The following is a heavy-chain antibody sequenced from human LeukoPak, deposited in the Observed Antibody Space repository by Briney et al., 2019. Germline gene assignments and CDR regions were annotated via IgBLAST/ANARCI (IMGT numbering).Heavy chain of an antibody. CDR2: IRQDSSEI. Sequence: GGSLRLSCAASGFIFTDFWMNWARQTPGKGLEWVANIRQDSSEIFYVDSLRGRFTISRDNAKNSVYLQINDLTDGDTGVYYCARGSREYSNRPFDPWGQGTQVTVSS. V-gene: IGHV3-7*01. J-gene: IGHJ5*02. D-gene: IGHD4-11*01. CDR3: ARGSREYSNRPFDP. CDR1: GFIFTDFW.